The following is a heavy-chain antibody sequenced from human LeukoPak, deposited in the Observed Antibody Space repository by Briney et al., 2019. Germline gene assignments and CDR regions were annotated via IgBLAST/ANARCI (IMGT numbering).Heavy chain of an antibody. J-gene: IGHJ4*02. Sequence: AGGSLRLSCAASGFTFSSYAMHWVRQAPGKGLEWVAVISHDGSNRYYADSVKGRFTISRDNSKNTLYLQMNSLRAEDTAVYYCARSPGPFDYWGQGTLVTVSS. CDR1: GFTFSSYA. CDR3: ARSPGPFDY. D-gene: IGHD7-27*01. V-gene: IGHV3-30-3*01. CDR2: ISHDGSNR.